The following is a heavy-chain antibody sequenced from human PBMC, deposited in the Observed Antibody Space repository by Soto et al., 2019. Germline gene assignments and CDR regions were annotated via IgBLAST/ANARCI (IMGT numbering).Heavy chain of an antibody. CDR3: ATHGLGVSSPPYFDN. J-gene: IGHJ4*02. V-gene: IGHV1-69*01. D-gene: IGHD2-8*01. Sequence: PLVQSGSEVKKPGSSVKVSCQASGGTFSSYVVTWVRQAPGQGLERMGEFVPLFGTTNYAQRFSGRITITAEESTSTAYMELRTLRSDDTAVYYCATHGLGVSSPPYFDNWGQGTLVTVSS. CDR2: FVPLFGTT. CDR1: GGTFSSYV.